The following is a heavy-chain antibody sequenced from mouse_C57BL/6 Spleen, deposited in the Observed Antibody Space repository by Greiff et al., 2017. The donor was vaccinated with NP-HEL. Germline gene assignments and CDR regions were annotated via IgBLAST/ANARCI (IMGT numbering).Heavy chain of an antibody. Sequence: QVTLKVSGPELVKPGASVKISCKASGYAFSSSWMNWVKQRPGKGLEWIGRIYPGDGDTNYNGKFKGKATLTADKSSSTAYMQLSSLTSEDSAVYFCARWGAYDGYSDYWGQGTTLTVSS. D-gene: IGHD2-3*01. CDR2: IYPGDGDT. CDR1: GYAFSSSW. V-gene: IGHV1-82*01. J-gene: IGHJ2*01. CDR3: ARWGAYDGYSDY.